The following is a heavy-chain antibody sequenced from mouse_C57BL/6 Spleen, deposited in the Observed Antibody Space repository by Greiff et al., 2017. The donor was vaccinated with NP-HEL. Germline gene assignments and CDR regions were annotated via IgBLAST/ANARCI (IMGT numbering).Heavy chain of an antibody. V-gene: IGHV1-52*01. CDR2: IDPSDSET. J-gene: IGHJ4*01. D-gene: IGHD1-1*01. CDR3: ARGYYGSTHYAMDY. CDR1: GYTFTSYW. Sequence: VQLQQSGAELVRPGSSVKLSCKASGYTFTSYWMHWVKQRPIQGLEWIGNIDPSDSETHYNQKFKDKATLTVDKSSSTAYMQLSSLTSEDSAVYYCARGYYGSTHYAMDYWGQGTSVTVSS.